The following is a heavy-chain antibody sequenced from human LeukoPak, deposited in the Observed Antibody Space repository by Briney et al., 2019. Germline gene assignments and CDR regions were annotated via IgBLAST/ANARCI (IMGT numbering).Heavy chain of an antibody. V-gene: IGHV3-30-3*01. J-gene: IGHJ4*02. CDR1: GFTFSSYA. CDR3: ARDHGSGRSDFDY. CDR2: ISYDGSNK. D-gene: IGHD3-10*01. Sequence: GGSLRLSCAASGFTFSSYAMHWVRQAPGKGLEWVAVISYDGSNKYYADSVKGRFTISRDNSKNTLYLQMNSLRAEDTAVYYCARDHGSGRSDFDYWGQGTLVTVSS.